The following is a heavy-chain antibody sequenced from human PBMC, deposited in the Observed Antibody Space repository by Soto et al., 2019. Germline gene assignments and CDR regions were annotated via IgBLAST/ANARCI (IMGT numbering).Heavy chain of an antibody. CDR1: GGSISSGDYY. Sequence: QVQLQESGPGLVKPSQTLSLTCTVSGGSISSGDYYWSWIRQPPGKGLEWIGYIYYSGSTYYNPSLKSRVTTSVDTSKNQFSLKRSSVTAADTAVYYCARVADFSGGRCYFSVDYWGQGTLVTVSS. D-gene: IGHD2-15*01. CDR2: IYYSGST. V-gene: IGHV4-30-4*01. J-gene: IGHJ4*02. CDR3: ARVADFSGGRCYFSVDY.